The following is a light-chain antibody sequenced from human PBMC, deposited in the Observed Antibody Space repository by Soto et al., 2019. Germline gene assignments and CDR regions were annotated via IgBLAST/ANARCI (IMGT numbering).Light chain of an antibody. J-gene: IGKJ2*01. CDR2: GAS. CDR3: QQYGSSLYT. Sequence: PGERATLSCRASQRVSSNYLAWYQQRPGQAPRLLIYGASSRATGIPDRFSGSGSGTDFTLTINRLEPEDFAVYYCQQYGSSLYTFGQGTKVDIK. CDR1: QRVSSNY. V-gene: IGKV3-20*01.